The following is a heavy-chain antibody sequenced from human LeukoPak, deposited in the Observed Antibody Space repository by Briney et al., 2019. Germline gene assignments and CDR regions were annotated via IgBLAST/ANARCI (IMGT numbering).Heavy chain of an antibody. CDR2: IIPIFGTA. Sequence: SVKVSCKASAGTFSSYAISWVRQAPGQGLEWMGGIIPIFGTANYAQKFQGRVTITADESTSTAYMELSSLRSEDTAVYYCATKGGFEATIGTNIDYWGQGTLVTVSS. CDR1: AGTFSSYA. D-gene: IGHD5-12*01. CDR3: ATKGGFEATIGTNIDY. V-gene: IGHV1-69*13. J-gene: IGHJ4*02.